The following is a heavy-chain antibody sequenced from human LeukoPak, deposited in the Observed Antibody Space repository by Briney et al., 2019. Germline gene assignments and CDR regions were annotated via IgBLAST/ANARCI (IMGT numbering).Heavy chain of an antibody. J-gene: IGHJ3*02. CDR1: GFTFSSYS. CDR3: ARDGQWQLLDAFDI. Sequence: GGSLRLSCAASGFTFSSYSMNSVRQAPEKGLEWVSSISSSSSYIYYADSVKGRFTISRDNAKNSLYLQMNRLRAEDTAVYYCARDGQWQLLDAFDIWGQGTTVTVSS. CDR2: ISSSSSYI. D-gene: IGHD2-15*01. V-gene: IGHV3-21*01.